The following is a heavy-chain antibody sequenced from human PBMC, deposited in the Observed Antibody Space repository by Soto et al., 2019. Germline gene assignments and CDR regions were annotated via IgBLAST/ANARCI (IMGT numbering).Heavy chain of an antibody. V-gene: IGHV1-58*01. D-gene: IGHD3-22*01. CDR3: AAESNYYDSSGYAKPRGFDY. CDR2: IVVGSGNT. J-gene: IGHJ4*02. CDR1: GFTFTSSA. Sequence: SVKVSCKASGFTFTSSAVQWVRQARGQRLEWIGWIVVGSGNTNYAQKFQERVTITRDMSTSTAYMELSSLRSEDTAVYYCAAESNYYDSSGYAKPRGFDYWGQGTLVTVSS.